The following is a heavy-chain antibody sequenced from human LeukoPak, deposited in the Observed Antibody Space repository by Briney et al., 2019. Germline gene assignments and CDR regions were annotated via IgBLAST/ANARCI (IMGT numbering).Heavy chain of an antibody. D-gene: IGHD6-19*01. CDR2: INAGNGNA. V-gene: IGHV1-3*01. Sequence: VASVKVSCKASGYSVISYGIHWVRQAPGQRLEWVGWINAGNGNAEYAQRFQGRVTITSDRSASTFARTSYMELSSLRSTDTAVYYCARGLAVADFGSPLWALDVWGQGTKVTVSS. J-gene: IGHJ3*01. CDR1: GYSVISYG. CDR3: ARGLAVADFGSPLWALDV.